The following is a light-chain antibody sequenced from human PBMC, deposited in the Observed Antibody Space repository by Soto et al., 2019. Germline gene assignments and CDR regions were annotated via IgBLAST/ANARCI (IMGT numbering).Light chain of an antibody. Sequence: QSALTQPASVSGSPGQSITISCTGTSSDVGGYNYVVWYQQHPGKAPRVLIHDVSRRPSGVSHRFSGSKSGDTASLTISGLQAEYEADYYCSSYASSGIEVFGGGTKVTVL. CDR1: SSDVGGYNY. J-gene: IGLJ2*01. CDR2: DVS. CDR3: SSYASSGIEV. V-gene: IGLV2-14*03.